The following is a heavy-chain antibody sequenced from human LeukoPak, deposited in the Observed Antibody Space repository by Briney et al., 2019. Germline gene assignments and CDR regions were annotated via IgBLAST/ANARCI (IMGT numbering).Heavy chain of an antibody. CDR2: ISAYNGNT. CDR1: GYTFTSYG. Sequence: GASVKVSCKASGYTFTSYGISWVRQAPGQGLEWMGWISAYNGNTNYAQKLQGRVTMTTDTSTSTAYMELSRLRSDDTAVYYCARDSSSLPPDYWGQGTLVTVSS. CDR3: ARDSSSLPPDY. J-gene: IGHJ4*02. V-gene: IGHV1-18*01. D-gene: IGHD2-15*01.